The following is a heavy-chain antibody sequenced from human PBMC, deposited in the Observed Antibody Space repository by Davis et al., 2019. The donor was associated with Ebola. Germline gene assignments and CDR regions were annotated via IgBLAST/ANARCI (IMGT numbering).Heavy chain of an antibody. CDR1: GGSFSGHF. V-gene: IGHV4-34*01. Sequence: SETLSLTCAVYGGSFSGHFWNWVRQPPGKGLEWIGEINHSGSTNYNPSLKSRLILSVDTSKNQFSVKLTSVTAADTAVYYCWGGILGATNPGPDYWGQGTLVTVSS. CDR3: WGGILGATNPGPDY. D-gene: IGHD1-26*01. CDR2: INHSGST. J-gene: IGHJ4*02.